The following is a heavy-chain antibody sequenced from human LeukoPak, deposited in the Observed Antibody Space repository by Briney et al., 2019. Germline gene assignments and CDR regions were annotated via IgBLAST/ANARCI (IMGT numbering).Heavy chain of an antibody. Sequence: GGSLRLSCAASEFTFSSFEMNWVRQAPGKGLEWISYISRSARTTYYADSVKGRFTISRDNAKNSLYLQMHSLRAEDTAIYYCARESLIAAAVDYWGQGTLVTVSS. J-gene: IGHJ4*02. CDR2: ISRSARTT. V-gene: IGHV3-48*03. CDR3: ARESLIAAAVDY. D-gene: IGHD6-13*01. CDR1: EFTFSSFE.